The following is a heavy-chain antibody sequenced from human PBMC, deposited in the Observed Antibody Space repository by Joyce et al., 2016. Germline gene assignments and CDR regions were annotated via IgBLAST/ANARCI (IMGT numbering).Heavy chain of an antibody. CDR2: MNHRGRN. CDR3: ARGNDYDYWSGYEAHYFDY. CDR1: GGSISSYY. Sequence: QVQLQESGPGLVKPSETLSLSCTGSGGSISSYYWSWIRQPPGKGLEWIGYMNHRGRNNYNPSLKSRVTISVDTYKNEFSLKMTSVTAADTAVYYCARGNDYDYWSGYEAHYFDYWGQGTLVTVSS. J-gene: IGHJ4*02. V-gene: IGHV4-59*01. D-gene: IGHD3-3*01.